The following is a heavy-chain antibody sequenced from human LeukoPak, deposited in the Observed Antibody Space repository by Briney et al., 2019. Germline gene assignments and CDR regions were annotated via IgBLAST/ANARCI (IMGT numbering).Heavy chain of an antibody. V-gene: IGHV3-23*01. CDR2: ISGSGTST. CDR3: AKGGSAYDFWSGYDY. CDR1: GFTFSIYA. J-gene: IGHJ4*02. D-gene: IGHD3-3*01. Sequence: HTGGSLRLSCAASGFTFSIYAMSWVRQAPGKGLEWVSAISGSGTSTYYADSVKGRFTISRDNSKNTLYLQMNSLRAEDTAVYYCAKGGSAYDFWSGYDYWGQGTLVTVSS.